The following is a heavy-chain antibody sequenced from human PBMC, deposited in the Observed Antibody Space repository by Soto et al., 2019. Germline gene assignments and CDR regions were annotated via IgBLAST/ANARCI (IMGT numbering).Heavy chain of an antibody. CDR1: GYTFTSYG. V-gene: IGHV1-18*01. Sequence: ASVKVSCKASGYTFTSYGISWVRQAPGQGLEWMGWISAYNGNTNYAQKLQGRVTMTTDTSTSTAYMELRSLRSDDTAVYYCAREVVRGVIIKVNWLDPWGQGTLVTVSS. CDR2: ISAYNGNT. J-gene: IGHJ5*02. D-gene: IGHD3-10*01. CDR3: AREVVRGVIIKVNWLDP.